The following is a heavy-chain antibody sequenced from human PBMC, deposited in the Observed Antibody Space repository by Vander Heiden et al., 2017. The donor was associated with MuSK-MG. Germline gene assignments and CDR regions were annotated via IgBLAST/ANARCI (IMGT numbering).Heavy chain of an antibody. D-gene: IGHD3-10*01. Sequence: EVQLVESGGGLVQPGGSLRLYCAASGFTFSSYAISWVRQAPGKGLEWVSAISGSGVSTYYADSVKGRFTISRDNSKNTLYLQMNSLRAEDTAVYYCAKDVGGLYYYGSGSPHAFDIWGQGTMVTVSS. V-gene: IGHV3-23*04. CDR3: AKDVGGLYYYGSGSPHAFDI. J-gene: IGHJ3*02. CDR2: ISGSGVST. CDR1: GFTFSSYA.